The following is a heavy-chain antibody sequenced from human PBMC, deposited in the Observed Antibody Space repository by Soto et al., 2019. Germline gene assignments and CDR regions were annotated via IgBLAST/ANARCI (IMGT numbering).Heavy chain of an antibody. CDR2: IYPDDSRT. V-gene: IGHV5-51*03. Sequence: VQLVQSGAEVKKPGESLKISCKGSEFSFNTYWIAWVRQRPGEGLKWMGIIYPDDSRTTYSPSFQGQVTISADKSINTADLQWSSLKASDTAMYYCTRDLDYGGNSEDFDSWGQGTRVTVSS. CDR1: EFSFNTYW. CDR3: TRDLDYGGNSEDFDS. J-gene: IGHJ3*02. D-gene: IGHD4-17*01.